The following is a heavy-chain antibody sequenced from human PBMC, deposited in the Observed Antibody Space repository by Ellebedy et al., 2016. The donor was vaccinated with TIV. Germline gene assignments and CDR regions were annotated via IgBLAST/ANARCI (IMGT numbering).Heavy chain of an antibody. CDR3: ARKGMITFGGVIVKVDYYYGMDV. CDR2: INHSGST. D-gene: IGHD3-16*02. V-gene: IGHV4-34*01. J-gene: IGHJ6*02. CDR1: GGSFSGYY. Sequence: GSLRLSXAVYGGSFSGYYWSWIRQPPGKGLEWIGEINHSGSTNYNPSLKSRVTISVDTSKNQFSLKLSSVTAADTAVYYCARKGMITFGGVIVKVDYYYGMDVWGQGTTVTVSS.